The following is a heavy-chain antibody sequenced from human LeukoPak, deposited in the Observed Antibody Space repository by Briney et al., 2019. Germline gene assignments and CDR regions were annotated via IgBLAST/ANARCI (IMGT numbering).Heavy chain of an antibody. CDR1: GGSISSYY. Sequence: SETLSLTCTVSGGSISSYYWSWIRQPPGKGLEWIGYISDSGSANYNHSLKSRVTISVDTSKNQFSPKLSSVTAADTGVYYCAEGNSGGSFDPWGQGTLVTVSS. D-gene: IGHD4-23*01. CDR2: ISDSGSA. J-gene: IGHJ5*02. CDR3: AEGNSGGSFDP. V-gene: IGHV4-59*08.